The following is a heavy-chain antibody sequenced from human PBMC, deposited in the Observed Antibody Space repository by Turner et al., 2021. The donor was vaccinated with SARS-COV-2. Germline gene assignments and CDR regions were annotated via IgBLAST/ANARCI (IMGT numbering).Heavy chain of an antibody. Sequence: EVQLLESGGGLVQPGGSLRLSCAASGFTFTNHWIGWVRQAPGEGLEWVAIISQDGSQKNYVDSLRGRFTISRDNAKQSLYLQMNSLRADDTAVYYCARDSGYYRFDFWGQGTLVTVSS. CDR2: ISQDGSQK. D-gene: IGHD3-22*01. J-gene: IGHJ4*02. CDR1: GFTFTNHW. CDR3: ARDSGYYRFDF. V-gene: IGHV3-7*03.